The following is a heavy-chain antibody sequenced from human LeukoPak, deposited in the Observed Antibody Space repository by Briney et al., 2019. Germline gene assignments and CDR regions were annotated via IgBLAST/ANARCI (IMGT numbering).Heavy chain of an antibody. CDR3: ASVGWTSGSYCDWFVP. D-gene: IGHD3-10*01. Sequence: SETLLHTCAVSGYSISSGYHWGWIRQPPGKGLEWIGSIFHSGTAYNSPSLKSRLTISIDTSKNHFSLKLSSVTAADTAVYYCASVGWTSGSYCDWFVPWGEKPRDSVSS. V-gene: IGHV4-38-2*01. CDR1: GYSISSGYH. J-gene: IGHJ5*02. CDR2: IFHSGTA.